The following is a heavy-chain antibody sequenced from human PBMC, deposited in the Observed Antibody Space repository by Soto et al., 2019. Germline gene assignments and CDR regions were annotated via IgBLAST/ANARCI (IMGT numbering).Heavy chain of an antibody. CDR3: AKDWVHGDYEAILDY. CDR1: GFTFSSYG. D-gene: IGHD4-17*01. V-gene: IGHV3-30*18. CDR2: ISYDGSTK. J-gene: IGHJ4*02. Sequence: QVQLVESGGGVVQPGRYLRLSCAASGFTFSSYGMHWARQAPGKGLEWVAVISYDGSTKYYADSVKGRFTISRDHSKNTLYLQMNSLRAEDTAVYYCAKDWVHGDYEAILDYWGQGTLVTVSS.